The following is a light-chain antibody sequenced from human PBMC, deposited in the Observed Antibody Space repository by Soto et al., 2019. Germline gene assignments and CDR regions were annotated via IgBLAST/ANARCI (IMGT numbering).Light chain of an antibody. CDR2: YAS. Sequence: EIVLTQSPATLSLSPGARPHLSCRARPSVSRHLAWYQQKPGQAPRLLIYYASNSATGIPARLSGSGSGTDFPLSLSRLDPEDFAVYYCQQRSSWPITFGQGTRRRL. J-gene: IGKJ5*01. CDR1: PSVSRH. V-gene: IGKV3-11*01. CDR3: QQRSSWPIT.